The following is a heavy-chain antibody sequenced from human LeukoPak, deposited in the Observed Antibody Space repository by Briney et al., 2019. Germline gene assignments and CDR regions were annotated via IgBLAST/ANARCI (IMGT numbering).Heavy chain of an antibody. D-gene: IGHD3-22*01. V-gene: IGHV3-23*01. CDR1: GFTFSSYA. Sequence: GSLRLSCAASGFTFSSYAMSWVRQAPGKGLEWVSAISGSGGSTYYADSVKGRFTISRDNSKNTLYLQMNSLRAEDTAVYYCAKGYHYYDSSGYPDYFDYWGQGTLVTVSS. CDR2: ISGSGGST. CDR3: AKGYHYYDSSGYPDYFDY. J-gene: IGHJ4*02.